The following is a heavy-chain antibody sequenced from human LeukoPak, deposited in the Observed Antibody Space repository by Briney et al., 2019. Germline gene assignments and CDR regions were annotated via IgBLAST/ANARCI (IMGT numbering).Heavy chain of an antibody. J-gene: IGHJ4*02. CDR1: GFTFSHYV. V-gene: IGHV3-23*01. CDR2: VSGSGVTT. Sequence: GGSLRLSCAASGFTFSHYVMTWVRQAPGKGLEWVSSVSGSGVTTKYADSVEGRFTISRDNSKNTLWLQMDSLRAEDTALYYCAKDHESCVTVNCYALPMFFDYWGQGVLVTVSS. CDR3: AKDHESCVTVNCYALPMFFDY. D-gene: IGHD2-2*01.